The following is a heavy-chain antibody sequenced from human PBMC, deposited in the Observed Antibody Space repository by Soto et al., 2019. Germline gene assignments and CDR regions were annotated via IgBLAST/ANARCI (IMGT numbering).Heavy chain of an antibody. D-gene: IGHD3-3*01. Sequence: QLQLQESGSGLVKPSQTLSLMCDVSGGSITRGGYSWSWIRQLPGKGLEWLGYIYDNGNTYYNASIKRXVTISVDRSKNQFSLNLTSVTAADTAVYYCARWSPLYGMDVWGQGATVTVSS. J-gene: IGHJ6*02. CDR1: GGSITRGGYS. CDR2: IYDNGNT. V-gene: IGHV4-30-2*01. CDR3: ARWSPLYGMDV.